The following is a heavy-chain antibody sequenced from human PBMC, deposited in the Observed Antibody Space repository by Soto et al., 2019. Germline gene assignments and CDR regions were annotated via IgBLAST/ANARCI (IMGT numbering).Heavy chain of an antibody. J-gene: IGHJ4*02. Sequence: SETLSLTCAVSGDSISSGNWWSWVRQTPGKGLEWIGTIFYSGSTYYNPSLKSRVTISVDTSKNQFSLRLISVTAADTALYYCARRYGWLYFDYWGQGSLVTVSS. CDR1: GDSISSGNW. D-gene: IGHD6-19*01. CDR3: ARRYGWLYFDY. V-gene: IGHV4-4*02. CDR2: IFYSGST.